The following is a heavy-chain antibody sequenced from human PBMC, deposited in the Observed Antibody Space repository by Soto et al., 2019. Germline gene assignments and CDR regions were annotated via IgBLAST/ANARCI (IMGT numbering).Heavy chain of an antibody. CDR3: ARGMVRGVSAFDY. CDR2: IYSGDDT. J-gene: IGHJ4*02. Sequence: EVQLVESGGGLVQPGGSLRLSCAASGFIVSSKYMSWVRQAPGKGLEWVSVIYSGDDTYYADSVKGRFTISRHNSKNTLYLQMNSLRAEDTAVYSCARGMVRGVSAFDYWGQGTLVTVSS. V-gene: IGHV3-53*04. CDR1: GFIVSSKY. D-gene: IGHD3-10*01.